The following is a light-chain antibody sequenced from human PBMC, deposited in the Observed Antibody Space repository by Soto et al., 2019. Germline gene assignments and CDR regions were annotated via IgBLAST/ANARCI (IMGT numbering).Light chain of an antibody. J-gene: IGLJ3*02. V-gene: IGLV2-14*03. CDR2: DVT. Sequence: QSVLTQPASVSGSPGQPITISCTGTSSDVGGYDHVSWYQQHPGKAPKLIIYDVTVRPSGISPRFSGSKSDNTASLAVSRLQPEDEADYYCSSYTNKDTLLFGGGTKVTVL. CDR1: SSDVGGYDH. CDR3: SSYTNKDTLL.